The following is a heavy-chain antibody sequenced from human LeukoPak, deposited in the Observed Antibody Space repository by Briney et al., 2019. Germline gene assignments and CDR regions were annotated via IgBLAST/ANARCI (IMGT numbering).Heavy chain of an antibody. Sequence: ASVKVSCKASGYPFTGYYMHWVRQAPGQGLEWMGWINTNSGTNYAQKFQGRVTMATDTSINTAYMELSRLRSDDTAVYYCARYGGLYAFDIWGQGTMVTVSS. V-gene: IGHV1-2*02. CDR2: INTNSGT. D-gene: IGHD3-16*01. J-gene: IGHJ3*02. CDR3: ARYGGLYAFDI. CDR1: GYPFTGYY.